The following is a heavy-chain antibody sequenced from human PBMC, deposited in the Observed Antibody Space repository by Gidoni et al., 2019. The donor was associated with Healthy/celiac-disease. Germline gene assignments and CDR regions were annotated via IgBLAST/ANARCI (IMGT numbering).Heavy chain of an antibody. V-gene: IGHV1-69*01. J-gene: IGHJ4*02. CDR3: ARDPWTMATTQSPNLDY. CDR1: GGTFSSHA. CDR2: IIPIFGTA. D-gene: IGHD5-12*01. Sequence: QVQLVQSGAEVKKPGSSVKVSCKASGGTFSSHAISWVRQAPGQGLEWMGGIIPIFGTANYAQKFQGRVTITADESTSTAYMELSSLRSEDTAVYYCARDPWTMATTQSPNLDYWGQGTLVTVSS.